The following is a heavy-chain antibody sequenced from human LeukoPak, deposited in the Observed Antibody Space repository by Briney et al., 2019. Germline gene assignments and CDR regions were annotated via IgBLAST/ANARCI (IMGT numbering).Heavy chain of an antibody. CDR3: VRTPPNWGFDY. D-gene: IGHD7-27*01. Sequence: ASVKVSCTSSGYTFTTHDINWVRQATGQGLEWLGWMSPNSGDTGYAQKFQGRVTMTSDSSISTAYMELSSLRSEDTAIYYCVRTPPNWGFDYWGQGTLVTVSS. CDR1: GYTFTTHD. CDR2: MSPNSGDT. J-gene: IGHJ4*02. V-gene: IGHV1-8*01.